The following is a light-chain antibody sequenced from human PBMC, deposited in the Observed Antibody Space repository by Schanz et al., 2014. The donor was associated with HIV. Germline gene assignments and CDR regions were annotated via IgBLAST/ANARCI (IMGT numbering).Light chain of an antibody. CDR3: QQYNNWPYT. CDR1: QSISSTY. J-gene: IGKJ2*01. Sequence: EIVLTQSPGTLSLSPGEVGTLSCRASQSISSTYLAWYQQRPGQAPRLLIHGASRRATGIPDRFSGSGSGTDFTLTISSLQSEDFAVYYCQQYNNWPYTFGQGTKLEI. CDR2: GAS. V-gene: IGKV3-20*01.